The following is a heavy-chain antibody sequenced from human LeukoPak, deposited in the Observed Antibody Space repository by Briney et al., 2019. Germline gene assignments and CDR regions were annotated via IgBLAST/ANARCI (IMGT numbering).Heavy chain of an antibody. Sequence: SQTLSLTCAVSGGSISSAVYSWSWIRQHPGKGLEWLGSMYYSGSTYSKPSLKSRLTISVDTSKNQFSLKLSSVTAADTAVYYCARVDRYHECFQHWGQGTLVTVSS. J-gene: IGHJ1*01. CDR3: ARVDRYHECFQH. V-gene: IGHV4-31*11. CDR1: GGSISSAVYS. CDR2: MYYSGST. D-gene: IGHD1-14*01.